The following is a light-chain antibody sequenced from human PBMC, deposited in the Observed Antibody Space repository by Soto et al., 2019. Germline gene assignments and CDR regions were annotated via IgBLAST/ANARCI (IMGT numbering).Light chain of an antibody. Sequence: EIVLRQSPATLSSSPGERATLSCRASQSVSSNLAWYQQKPGQAPRLLIYDASNRATGIPARFSGSGSGTDFTLTISSLEPEDFAVYYCQQRSNWSFGQGTRLEI. CDR1: QSVSSN. CDR2: DAS. CDR3: QQRSNWS. V-gene: IGKV3-11*01. J-gene: IGKJ5*01.